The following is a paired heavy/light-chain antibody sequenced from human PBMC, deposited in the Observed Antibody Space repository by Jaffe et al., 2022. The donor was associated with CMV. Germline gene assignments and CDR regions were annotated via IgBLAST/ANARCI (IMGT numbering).Light chain of an antibody. CDR3: LQHNSYPLT. CDR1: QGISNY. V-gene: IGKV1-17*03. J-gene: IGKJ1*01. Sequence: DIQMTQSPSAMSASVGDRVTITCRASQGISNYLAWFQQKPGKVPKRLIYAASSLQSGVPSRFSGSGSGTEFTLTISSLQPEDFATYYCLQHNSYPLTFGQGTKVEIK. CDR2: AAS.
Heavy chain of an antibody. CDR3: VRDSDSGSSYFYYGMDV. CDR1: GYTFISYG. CDR2: ISAYNGNT. V-gene: IGHV1-18*01. Sequence: QVQLVQSGAEVKKPGASVKVSCKASGYTFISYGITWVRQAPGQGLEWMGWISAYNGNTNFAQKLQGRVTMTTDTSTSTAYMELRSLRSDDTAVYYCVRDSDSGSSYFYYGMDVWGQGTTVTVS. J-gene: IGHJ6*02. D-gene: IGHD1-26*01.